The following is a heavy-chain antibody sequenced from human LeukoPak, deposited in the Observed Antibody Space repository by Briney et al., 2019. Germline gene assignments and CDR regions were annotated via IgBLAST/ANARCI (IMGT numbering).Heavy chain of an antibody. Sequence: ASVKVSCKASGYTFTGYYMHWVRQAPGQGLEWMGWINPNSGGTNYAQKLQGRVTMTRDTSISTAYMELSRLRSDDTAVYYCARVMAARQDNWFDPWGQGTLVTVSS. V-gene: IGHV1-2*02. D-gene: IGHD6-6*01. CDR3: ARVMAARQDNWFDP. J-gene: IGHJ5*02. CDR1: GYTFTGYY. CDR2: INPNSGGT.